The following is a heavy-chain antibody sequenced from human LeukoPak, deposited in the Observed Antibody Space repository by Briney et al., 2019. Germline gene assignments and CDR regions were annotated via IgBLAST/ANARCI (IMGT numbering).Heavy chain of an antibody. CDR3: ARRYVDIDAFDI. V-gene: IGHV3-7*01. J-gene: IGHJ3*02. CDR2: IKEDGNKK. D-gene: IGHD5-12*01. Sequence: GGSLRLSCAASGFTFSRNWMTWVRQAPGKGLEWVANIKEDGNKKNYVDSVKGRFTISRDNAKNSLYLQMNSLRAEDTAVYYCARRYVDIDAFDIWGQGTMVTVSS. CDR1: GFTFSRNW.